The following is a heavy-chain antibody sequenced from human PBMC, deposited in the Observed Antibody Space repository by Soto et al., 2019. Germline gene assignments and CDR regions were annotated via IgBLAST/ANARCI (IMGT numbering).Heavy chain of an antibody. V-gene: IGHV3-21*01. CDR1: GFTFSSYS. D-gene: IGHD1-26*01. CDR2: ISSSSSYI. Sequence: GGSLRLSCAASGFTFSSYSMNWVRQAPGKGLEWVSSISSSSSYIYYADSVKGRFTISRDNAKNSLYLQMNSLRAEDTAVYYCARGHLNMGATTPEAFDIWGQGTMVTVSS. J-gene: IGHJ3*02. CDR3: ARGHLNMGATTPEAFDI.